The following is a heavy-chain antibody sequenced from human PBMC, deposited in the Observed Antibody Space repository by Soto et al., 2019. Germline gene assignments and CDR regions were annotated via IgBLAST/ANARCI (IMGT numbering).Heavy chain of an antibody. V-gene: IGHV1-3*05. Sequence: QVQLVQSGAEEKKPGASVKVSCMASGYTFTKYAMHWVRQAPGQSLEWMGWINAGNGNTKYSQKFQGRVTITRDTSASTAYMELSSLRSEDTAVYYCAREQWLGVDYWGQGTLVTVSS. CDR3: AREQWLGVDY. J-gene: IGHJ4*02. D-gene: IGHD6-19*01. CDR1: GYTFTKYA. CDR2: INAGNGNT.